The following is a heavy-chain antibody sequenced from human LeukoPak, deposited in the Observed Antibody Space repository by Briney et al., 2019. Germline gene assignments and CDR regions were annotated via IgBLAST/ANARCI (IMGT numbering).Heavy chain of an antibody. V-gene: IGHV3-7*01. J-gene: IGHJ3*02. Sequence: PGGSLRLSCAASGFTFSSYWMSWVRQASGKGLEWVANIKQDGSEKYYVDSVKGRFTISRDNAKNSLYLQMNSLRAEDTAVYYCARSGGYNYETDAFDIWGQGTMVTVSS. CDR1: GFTFSSYW. CDR3: ARSGGYNYETDAFDI. D-gene: IGHD5-24*01. CDR2: IKQDGSEK.